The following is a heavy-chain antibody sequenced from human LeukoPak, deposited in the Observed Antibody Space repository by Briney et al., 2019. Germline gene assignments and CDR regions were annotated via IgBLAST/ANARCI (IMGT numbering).Heavy chain of an antibody. V-gene: IGHV4-34*01. CDR3: ARHSYGVSAY. D-gene: IGHD4-17*01. J-gene: IGHJ4*02. CDR2: INHSGST. Sequence: SETLSLTCAVYGGSFSGYYWSWIRQPPGKGLEWIGEINHSGSTNYNPSLKSRVTISVDTSKNQFSLKLSSVTAADTAVYYCARHSYGVSAYWGQGTLVTVSS. CDR1: GGSFSGYY.